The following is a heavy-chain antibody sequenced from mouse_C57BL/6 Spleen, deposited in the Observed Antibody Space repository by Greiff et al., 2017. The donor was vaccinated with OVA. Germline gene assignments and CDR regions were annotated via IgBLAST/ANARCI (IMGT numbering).Heavy chain of an antibody. CDR3: ARSEDEGYFDV. CDR2: IDPSDSYT. Sequence: QVQLQQSGAELVKPGASVKLSCKASGYTFTSYWMQWVKQRPGQGLEWIGEIDPSDSYTNYNQKFKGKATLTVDTSSSTAYMQLSSLTSEDSAVYYCARSEDEGYFDVWGTGTTVTVSS. J-gene: IGHJ1*03. V-gene: IGHV1-50*01. CDR1: GYTFTSYW.